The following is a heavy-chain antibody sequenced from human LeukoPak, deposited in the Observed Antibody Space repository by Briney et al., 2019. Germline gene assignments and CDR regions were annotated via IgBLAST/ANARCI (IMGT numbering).Heavy chain of an antibody. CDR3: ARDGGVAVNDAFDI. V-gene: IGHV1-2*02. CDR2: INPNSGGT. Sequence: ASVKVSCKASGYTXTGYYMHWVRQAPGQGLEWMGWINPNSGGTNYAQKFQGRVTMTRDTSISTAYMELSRLRSDDTAVYYCARDGGVAVNDAFDIWGQGTMVTVSS. J-gene: IGHJ3*02. D-gene: IGHD6-19*01. CDR1: GYTXTGYY.